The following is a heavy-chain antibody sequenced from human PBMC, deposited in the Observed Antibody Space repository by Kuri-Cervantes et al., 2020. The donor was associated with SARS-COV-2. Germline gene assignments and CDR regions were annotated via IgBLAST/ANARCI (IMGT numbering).Heavy chain of an antibody. CDR2: IYWNDDE. CDR1: GFALTTSGVG. V-gene: IGHV2-5*01. Sequence: SGPTLVQPTQTLSLTCTFSGFALTTSGVGVGWIRKPPGKALEWLALIYWNDDERYSPSLRIRLTITKDTSKNQVVLTMTNMDPVDTATYYCARSPTSALRFSIWGQGTMVTVSS. J-gene: IGHJ3*02. CDR3: ARSPTSALRFSI. D-gene: IGHD3-3*01.